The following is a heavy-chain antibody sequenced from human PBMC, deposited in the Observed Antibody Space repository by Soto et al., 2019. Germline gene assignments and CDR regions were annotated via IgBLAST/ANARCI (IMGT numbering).Heavy chain of an antibody. D-gene: IGHD6-13*01. CDR3: SYSSSWFHYYGMDV. Sequence: KPSETLSLTCAVSGGSISSSNWWRWVRQPPGKGLEWIGEIYHNGSTNYNPSLKSRGTISVAKSKNQSSLLLRSLTPADTSGYYCSYSSSWFHYYGMDVWGQGTTVTAP. V-gene: IGHV4-4*02. CDR1: GGSISSSNW. CDR2: IYHNGST. J-gene: IGHJ6*02.